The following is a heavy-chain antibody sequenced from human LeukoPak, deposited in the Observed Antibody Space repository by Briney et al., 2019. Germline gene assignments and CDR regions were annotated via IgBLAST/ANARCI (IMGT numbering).Heavy chain of an antibody. CDR3: ARVLNDFWSGYWIDY. V-gene: IGHV4-59*01. CDR2: IYYSGST. CDR1: GGSLSSYY. J-gene: IGHJ4*02. D-gene: IGHD3-3*01. Sequence: SETLSLTCTVSGGSLSSYYWSWIRQPPGKGLEWIGYIYYSGSTNYNPSLKSRVTIPVDTSNKQFSLKLSSVTAADTAVYYCARVLNDFWSGYWIDYWGQGTLVTVSS.